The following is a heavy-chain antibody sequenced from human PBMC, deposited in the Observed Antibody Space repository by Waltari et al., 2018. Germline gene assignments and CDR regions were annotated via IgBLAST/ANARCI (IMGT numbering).Heavy chain of an antibody. J-gene: IGHJ4*02. CDR3: ARDLGDTAMDNSGGD. Sequence: QVKLVQSGAEVMKPGASLKVSCKASGYTFTDYYMHWVRQAPGQGLEWMGWINPNTGGTNYQQEFQGRVTMTRDTSISTAYMEVNRLRNDDTAVYYCARDLGDTAMDNSGGDWGQGTLVTGSA. D-gene: IGHD5-18*01. CDR2: INPNTGGT. CDR1: GYTFTDYY. V-gene: IGHV1-2*02.